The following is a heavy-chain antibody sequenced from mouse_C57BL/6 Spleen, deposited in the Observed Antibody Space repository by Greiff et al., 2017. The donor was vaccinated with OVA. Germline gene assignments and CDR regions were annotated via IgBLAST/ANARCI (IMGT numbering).Heavy chain of an antibody. CDR2: IRNKANNHAT. J-gene: IGHJ1*03. D-gene: IGHD2-2*01. V-gene: IGHV6-6*01. Sequence: EVMLVESGGGLVQPGGSMKLSCAASGFTFSDAWMDWVRQSPEKGLEWVAEIRNKANNHATYYAESVKGRFTISRDDSKSSVYLQMNSLRAEDTGIYYCTRQAPLGYDVYWYFDVWGTGTTVTVSS. CDR1: GFTFSDAW. CDR3: TRQAPLGYDVYWYFDV.